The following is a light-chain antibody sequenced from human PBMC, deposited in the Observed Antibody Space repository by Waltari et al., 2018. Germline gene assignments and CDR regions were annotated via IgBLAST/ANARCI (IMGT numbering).Light chain of an antibody. CDR1: QSISRY. Sequence: CRDSQSISRYLAWYQQQPAKGPTRLIYDVTSVESGAPARFSGSGSGPEFHLTISSLQHEDFANYYCQQHNHYAYTFGEGTKLELK. CDR3: QQHNHYAYT. V-gene: IGKV1-5*01. CDR2: DVT. J-gene: IGKJ2*01.